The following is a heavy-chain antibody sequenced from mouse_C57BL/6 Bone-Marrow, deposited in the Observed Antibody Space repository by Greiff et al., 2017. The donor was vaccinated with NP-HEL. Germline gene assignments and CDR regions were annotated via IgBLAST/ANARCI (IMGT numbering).Heavy chain of an antibody. CDR2: IDPANGNT. V-gene: IGHV14-3*01. D-gene: IGHD2-2*01. J-gene: IGHJ4*01. Sequence: EVQLQQSVAELVRPGASVKLSCTASGFNFKNTYMHWVKQRPEQGLEWIGRIDPANGNTKYAPKFQGKATLTADTSSNTAYLQLSSLTSEDTAIYYCARDCGYDCAMDYWGQGTSVTVSS. CDR1: GFNFKNTY. CDR3: ARDCGYDCAMDY.